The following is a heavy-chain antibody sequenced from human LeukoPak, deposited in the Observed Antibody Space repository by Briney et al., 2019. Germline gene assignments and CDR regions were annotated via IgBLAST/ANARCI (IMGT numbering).Heavy chain of an antibody. Sequence: SETLSLTCTVSGGSISSYYWSWIRQPPGKGLEWIGNIYYSGSTNYNPSLKSRVTISVDTSKNQFSLKLSSVTAADTAVYYCARAGYSSSWYFNWREYYYYMDVWGKGTTVTVSS. CDR1: GGSISSYY. D-gene: IGHD6-13*01. CDR3: ARAGYSSSWYFNWREYYYYMDV. V-gene: IGHV4-59*08. J-gene: IGHJ6*03. CDR2: IYYSGST.